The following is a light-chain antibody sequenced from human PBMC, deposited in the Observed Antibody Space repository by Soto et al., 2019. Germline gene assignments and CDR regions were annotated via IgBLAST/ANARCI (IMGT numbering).Light chain of an antibody. V-gene: IGKV4-1*01. CDR2: WAS. CDR3: QQYFSSPPT. J-gene: IGKJ1*01. CDR1: QSVLYSSNNKNY. Sequence: DIVMTQSPDSLAVSLGERATINCKSSQSVLYSSNNKNYLAWYQQKPGQSPHLVIYWASTRESGVPDRFSGSGSGTEFTLTISSLQTEDVAVYYCQQYFSSPPTFGQGTKVEIK.